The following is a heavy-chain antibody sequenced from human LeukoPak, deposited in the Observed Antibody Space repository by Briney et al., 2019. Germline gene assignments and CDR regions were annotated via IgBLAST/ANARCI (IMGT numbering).Heavy chain of an antibody. D-gene: IGHD3-22*01. J-gene: IGHJ5*02. Sequence: SETLSLTCTVSGGAISSSTYYWGWIRQPPGKGLEWIGSTYYSGSTYYNSSLKSRVTISVDTSKNQFSLKLSSVTAADTAVYYCARHLSVGGYYSQPQYTWFDPWGQGTLVTVSS. CDR3: ARHLSVGGYYSQPQYTWFDP. CDR1: GGAISSSTYY. CDR2: TYYSGST. V-gene: IGHV4-39*01.